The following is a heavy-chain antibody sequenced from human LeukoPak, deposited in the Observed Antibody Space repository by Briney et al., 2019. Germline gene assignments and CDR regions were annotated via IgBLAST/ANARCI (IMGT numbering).Heavy chain of an antibody. Sequence: GGSLRLSCAASGFTFSDYYMTWIRQAPGKVLEWLSYISNTGSTVFYADSVMGRFTVSRDNAKRSLYLQIKSLRDDDTAVYHCALGTINKDYYFGMDVWGQGTTVTVSS. CDR2: ISNTGSTV. CDR3: ALGTINKDYYFGMDV. D-gene: IGHD2-8*01. CDR1: GFTFSDYY. J-gene: IGHJ6*02. V-gene: IGHV3-11*01.